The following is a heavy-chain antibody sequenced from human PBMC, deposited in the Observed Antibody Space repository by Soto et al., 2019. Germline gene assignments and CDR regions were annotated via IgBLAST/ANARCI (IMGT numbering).Heavy chain of an antibody. CDR1: GFTFSSYA. Sequence: QVQLVESGGGVVQPGRSLRLSCAASGFTFSSYAMHWVRQDPGKGLEWVAAMSFDGYDKYYADSVKGRFTISRDNSMDTLYLQMTSLTAEDTAVYYCARDLKKVVRGIDYWGQGTLVTVSS. CDR2: MSFDGYDK. CDR3: ARDLKKVVRGIDY. V-gene: IGHV3-30-3*01. J-gene: IGHJ4*02. D-gene: IGHD3-10*01.